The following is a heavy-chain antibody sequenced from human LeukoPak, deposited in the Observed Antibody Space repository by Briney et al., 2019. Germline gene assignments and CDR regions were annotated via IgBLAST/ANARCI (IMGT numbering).Heavy chain of an antibody. CDR3: ASDYGSGSYRFDY. CDR1: GASVSSSTYS. CDR2: IYYSGST. D-gene: IGHD3-10*01. Sequence: SEALSLTCAVSGASVSSSTYSWSWIRQPPGKTLEWIAYIYYSGSTTYNPSLKSRVTISLDTSKNKFSLKLTSVTAADTAVYYCASDYGSGSYRFDYWGQGTLVTVSS. J-gene: IGHJ4*02. V-gene: IGHV4-61*01.